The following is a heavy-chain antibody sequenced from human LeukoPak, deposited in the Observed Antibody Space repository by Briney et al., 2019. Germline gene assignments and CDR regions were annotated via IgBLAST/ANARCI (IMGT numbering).Heavy chain of an antibody. V-gene: IGHV3-23*01. Sequence: GGPLRLSCAASGFTFSSYAMSWVRQAPGKGLEWVSAISGSGGNTYYADSVKGRFTISRDNSKKTMYLQMNSLRPEDTAVYYCARDRPHFDYWGQGTLVTVSS. CDR3: ARDRPHFDY. CDR2: ISGSGGNT. J-gene: IGHJ4*02. CDR1: GFTFSSYA.